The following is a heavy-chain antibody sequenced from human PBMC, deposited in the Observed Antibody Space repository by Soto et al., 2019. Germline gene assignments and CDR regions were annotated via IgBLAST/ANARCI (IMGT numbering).Heavy chain of an antibody. D-gene: IGHD6-13*01. V-gene: IGHV3-23*01. CDR1: GFTFSSYA. Sequence: GGSLRLSCAASGFTFSSYAMSWVRQAPGKGLEWVSAISGSGGSTYYADSVKGRFTISRDNSKNTLYLQMNSLRAEDTAVYYCAKVEAAAGYYYYGMDVWGQGTTVTVSS. CDR2: ISGSGGST. J-gene: IGHJ6*02. CDR3: AKVEAAAGYYYYGMDV.